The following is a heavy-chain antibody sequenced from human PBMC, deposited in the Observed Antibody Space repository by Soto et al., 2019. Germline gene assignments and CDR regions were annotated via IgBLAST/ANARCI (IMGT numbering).Heavy chain of an antibody. V-gene: IGHV3-66*01. Sequence: EVQLVESGGGLVQPGGSLRLSYAASGFTVSSNYMSWVRQAPGKGLEWVSVIYSGGSTYYADSVKGRFTISRDNSKNTLYLQMNSLRAEDTAVYYCARVDGYYYYMDVWGKGTTVTVSS. CDR1: GFTVSSNY. CDR3: ARVDGYYYYMDV. CDR2: IYSGGST. J-gene: IGHJ6*03.